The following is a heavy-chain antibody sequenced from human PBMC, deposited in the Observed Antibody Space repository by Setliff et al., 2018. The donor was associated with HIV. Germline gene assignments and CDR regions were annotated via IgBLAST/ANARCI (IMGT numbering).Heavy chain of an antibody. CDR1: GGSISSTNYF. CDR3: VNPSGAMGDFDS. Sequence: ETLSLTCTVSGGSISSTNYFWGWIRQPPGKGLEWIGTIYYHGSTYYNPSLKSRVTISIDTSKNQFSLQLTSVTAADTAVYYCVNPSGAMGDFDSWGQGMLVTVSS. D-gene: IGHD3-16*01. V-gene: IGHV4-39*01. CDR2: IYYHGST. J-gene: IGHJ4*02.